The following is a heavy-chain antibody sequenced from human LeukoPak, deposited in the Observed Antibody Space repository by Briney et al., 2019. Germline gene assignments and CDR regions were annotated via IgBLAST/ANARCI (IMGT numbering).Heavy chain of an antibody. CDR3: ARDRDYGDYNTQDLFVY. CDR2: ISAYNGNT. V-gene: IGHV1-18*01. CDR1: GYTFTIFG. Sequence: GASVKVSCKASGYTFTIFGISWVRQAPGQGLEWMGWISAYNGNTNYAQRLQGRVTMTTDTSTSTAYMELRSLRSDDTAVYYCARDRDYGDYNTQDLFVYWGQGTLVTVSS. D-gene: IGHD4-17*01. J-gene: IGHJ4*02.